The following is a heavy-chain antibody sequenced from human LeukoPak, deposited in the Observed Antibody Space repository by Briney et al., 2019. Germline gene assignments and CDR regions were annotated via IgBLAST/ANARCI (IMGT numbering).Heavy chain of an antibody. CDR2: ALHSGNT. J-gene: IGHJ4*02. CDR3: AMITVTTGVDS. CDR1: GFSISIGYY. V-gene: IGHV4-38-2*02. D-gene: IGHD4-17*01. Sequence: SETLSLTCSVSGFSISIGYYWGWIRQPPGKGLEWNGNALHSGNTFYNPSLKSRVAISLDTSRNQLSMRLSSVTAADTAVYYCAMITVTTGVDSWGQGTLVTVSS.